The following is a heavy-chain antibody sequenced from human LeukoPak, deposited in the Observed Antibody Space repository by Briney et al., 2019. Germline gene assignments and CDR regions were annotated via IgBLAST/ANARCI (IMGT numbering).Heavy chain of an antibody. CDR2: ISWNSGSI. D-gene: IGHD3-9*01. Sequence: GGSLRLSCAASGFTFDDYAMHWVRPAPGKGLEWVSGISWNSGSIGYADSVKGRFTISRDNAKNSLYLQMNSLRAEDTALYYCAKDTRSNYDILTGYYSNWGQGTLVTVSS. J-gene: IGHJ4*02. CDR3: AKDTRSNYDILTGYYSN. CDR1: GFTFDDYA. V-gene: IGHV3-9*01.